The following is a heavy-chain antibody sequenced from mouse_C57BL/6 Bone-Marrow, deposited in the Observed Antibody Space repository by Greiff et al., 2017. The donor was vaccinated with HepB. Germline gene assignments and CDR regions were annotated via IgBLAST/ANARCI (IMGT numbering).Heavy chain of an antibody. CDR3: AWGYYGSSPYWYFDV. Sequence: EVKLVESGGGLVKPGGSLKLSCAASGFTFSDYGMHWVRQAPEKGLEWVAYISSGSSTIYYADTVKGRFTISRDNAKNTLFLQMTRLRSEDTAMYYCAWGYYGSSPYWYFDVWGTGTTVTVSS. CDR2: ISSGSSTI. J-gene: IGHJ1*03. D-gene: IGHD1-1*01. CDR1: GFTFSDYG. V-gene: IGHV5-17*01.